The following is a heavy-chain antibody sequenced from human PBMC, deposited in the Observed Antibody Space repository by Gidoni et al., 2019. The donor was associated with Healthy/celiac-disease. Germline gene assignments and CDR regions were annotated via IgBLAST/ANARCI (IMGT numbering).Heavy chain of an antibody. CDR1: GFTFSSYS. CDR2: ISSSSSTI. D-gene: IGHD3-9*01. Sequence: EVQLVESGGGLVQPGGSLRLSCAASGFTFSSYSMHCVRQAPGKGLEWVSYISSSSSTIYYADSVKGRFTISRDNAKNSLYLQMNSLRAEDTAVYYCARDAVLRYFDWLSGEVGWFDPWGQGTLVTVSS. J-gene: IGHJ5*02. CDR3: ARDAVLRYFDWLSGEVGWFDP. V-gene: IGHV3-48*01.